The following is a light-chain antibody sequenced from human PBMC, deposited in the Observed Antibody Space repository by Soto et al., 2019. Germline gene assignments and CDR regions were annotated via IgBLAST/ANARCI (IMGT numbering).Light chain of an antibody. CDR2: AAS. CDR3: HQTYRPPHT. Sequence: DIQMTQSPSSLSAAVGDRVTITCRASQSIMGFLNWYQHKPGKSPKLLVYAASRLHSGVPSRFSGSGFATDFTLIISILQPEDSATYCCHQTYRPPHTFGQGTKLEIK. V-gene: IGKV1-39*01. CDR1: QSIMGF. J-gene: IGKJ1*01.